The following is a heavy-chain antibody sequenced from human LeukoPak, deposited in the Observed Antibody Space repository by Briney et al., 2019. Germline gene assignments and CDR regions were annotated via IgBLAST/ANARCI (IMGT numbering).Heavy chain of an antibody. CDR1: GFTFSSYW. CDR3: ARDGSYYYMDV. D-gene: IGHD3-10*01. J-gene: IGHJ6*03. Sequence: GGSLRLSCAASGFTFSSYWMSWVRQAPGKGLEWVANIKQDGSEKYYVDSVKGRFTISRDNAKNSLYLQMNSLRAGDTAVYYCARDGSYYYMDVWGKGTTVTVSS. CDR2: IKQDGSEK. V-gene: IGHV3-7*01.